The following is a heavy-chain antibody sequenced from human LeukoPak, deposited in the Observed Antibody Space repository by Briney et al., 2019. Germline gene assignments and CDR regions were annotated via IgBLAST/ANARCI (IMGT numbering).Heavy chain of an antibody. Sequence: GGTLTLSCAASGFTFSSYGMHWVRQAPGKGLEWVAVISYDGSNKYYADSVKGRFTISRDNSKNTLYLQMNSLRAEDTAVYYCAKGMTGWGGWYLPPLDYWGQGTLVTVSS. CDR1: GFTFSSYG. D-gene: IGHD6-19*01. V-gene: IGHV3-30*18. CDR3: AKGMTGWGGWYLPPLDY. CDR2: ISYDGSNK. J-gene: IGHJ4*02.